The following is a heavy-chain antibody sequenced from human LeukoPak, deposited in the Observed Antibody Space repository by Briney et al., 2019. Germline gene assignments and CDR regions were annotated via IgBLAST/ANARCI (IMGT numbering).Heavy chain of an antibody. CDR2: ISAYNGNT. J-gene: IGHJ4*02. V-gene: IGHV1-18*04. D-gene: IGHD3-10*01. CDR1: GYTFTSYG. Sequence: ASVKVSCKASGYTFTSYGISWARQAPGQGLEWMGWISAYNGNTNYAQKLQGRVTMTTDTSTSTAYMELRSLRSDDTAVYYCARDRYYYGSGSYGDYWGQGTLVTVSS. CDR3: ARDRYYYGSGSYGDY.